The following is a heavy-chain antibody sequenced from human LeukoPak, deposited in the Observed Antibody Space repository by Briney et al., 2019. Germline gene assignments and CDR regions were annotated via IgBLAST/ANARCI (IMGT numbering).Heavy chain of an antibody. V-gene: IGHV3-30*04. J-gene: IGHJ5*02. CDR3: ARDLIVVVPAAIKAGSDWFDP. CDR2: ISYDGSNK. CDR1: GFTFSSYA. D-gene: IGHD2-2*01. Sequence: PGRSLRLSCAASGFTFSSYAMHWVRQAPGKGLEWVAVISYDGSNKYYADSVKGRFTISRDNSKNTLYLQMNSLRAEDTAVYYCARDLIVVVPAAIKAGSDWFDPWGRGTLVTVSS.